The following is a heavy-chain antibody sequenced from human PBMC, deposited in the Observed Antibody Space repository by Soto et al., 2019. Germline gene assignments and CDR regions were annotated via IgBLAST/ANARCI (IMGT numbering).Heavy chain of an antibody. CDR1: GYTFTSYY. D-gene: IGHD5-12*01. V-gene: IGHV1-46*01. CDR2: INPSGGST. CDR3: AREGNGYNLGPSVDFDY. J-gene: IGHJ4*02. Sequence: QVQLVQSGAEVKKPGASVKVSCKASGYTFTSYYMHWVRQAPGQGLEWMGVINPSGGSTDYAQKFQGRVTMTRATSTSTVYMDLSSLRSEDTAVFYCAREGNGYNLGPSVDFDYWGQGTLVTVSS.